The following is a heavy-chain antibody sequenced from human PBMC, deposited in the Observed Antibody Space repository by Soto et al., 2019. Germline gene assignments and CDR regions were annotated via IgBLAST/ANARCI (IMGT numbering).Heavy chain of an antibody. CDR1: GFTVSSNY. CDR3: ARDAAIYYDSMRSPA. CDR2: IYSGGST. J-gene: IGHJ5*02. D-gene: IGHD3-22*01. V-gene: IGHV3-66*01. Sequence: VSGFTVSSNYMSWVRQAPGKGLEWVSVIYSGGSTYYADSVKGRFTISRDNSKNTLYLQMNSLRAEDTAVYYCARDAAIYYDSMRSPAWGQGTLVTVSS.